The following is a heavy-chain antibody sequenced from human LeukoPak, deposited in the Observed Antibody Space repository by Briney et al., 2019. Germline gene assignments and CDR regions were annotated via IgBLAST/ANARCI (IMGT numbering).Heavy chain of an antibody. D-gene: IGHD6-19*01. CDR1: GFTFSRYW. Sequence: PGGSLRLSCAASGFTFSRYWMSWVRQAPGKGLEWVATIKQDGSEKYYVDSVKGRFTISRDNAKNSLYLQMNSLRAEDTAVYYCARDFLLTAGTVGFFDYWGQGTLVTVSS. CDR3: ARDFLLTAGTVGFFDY. CDR2: IKQDGSEK. V-gene: IGHV3-7*01. J-gene: IGHJ4*02.